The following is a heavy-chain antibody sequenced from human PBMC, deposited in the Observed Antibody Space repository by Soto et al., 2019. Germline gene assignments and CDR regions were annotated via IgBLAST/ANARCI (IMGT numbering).Heavy chain of an antibody. CDR1: GGSISSYY. Sequence: QVQLQESGPGLVKPSETLSLTCTVSGGSISSYYWSWIRQPPGKGLEWIGYIYYSGSTNYNPSLKIRVTISVDTSKNQFSLKLSSVTAADTAVYYCATTTGRIAAAGLTYYFDYWGQGTLVTVSS. J-gene: IGHJ4*02. CDR2: IYYSGST. CDR3: ATTTGRIAAAGLTYYFDY. V-gene: IGHV4-59*01. D-gene: IGHD6-13*01.